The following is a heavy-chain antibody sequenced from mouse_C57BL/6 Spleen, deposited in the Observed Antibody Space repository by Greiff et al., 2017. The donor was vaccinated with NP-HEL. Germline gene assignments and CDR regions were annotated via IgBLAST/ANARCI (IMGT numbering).Heavy chain of an antibody. J-gene: IGHJ2*01. Sequence: VKLVESGAELVKPGASVKMSCKASGYTFTTYPIEWMKQNHGKSLEWIGNFHPYNDDTKYNEKFKGKATLTVEKSSSTVYLELSRLTSDDSAVYYCARSGGSSSYYFDYWGQGTTLTVSS. D-gene: IGHD1-1*01. CDR3: ARSGGSSSYYFDY. CDR2: FHPYNDDT. V-gene: IGHV1-47*01. CDR1: GYTFTTYP.